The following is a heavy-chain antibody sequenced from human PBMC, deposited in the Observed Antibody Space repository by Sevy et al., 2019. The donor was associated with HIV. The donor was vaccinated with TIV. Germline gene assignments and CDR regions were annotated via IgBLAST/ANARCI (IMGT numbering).Heavy chain of an antibody. Sequence: GGSLRLSCVASGFTLSSYAMSWVRQAPGKGLEWVSGISGSGANIYYSDSVKARFTISRDNSKNTVYLQMNNLRAEDTVVYYCAGGDYYDNRPPYWGQGTLVTVSS. J-gene: IGHJ4*02. CDR2: ISGSGANI. CDR3: AGGDYYDNRPPY. CDR1: GFTLSSYA. D-gene: IGHD3-22*01. V-gene: IGHV3-23*01.